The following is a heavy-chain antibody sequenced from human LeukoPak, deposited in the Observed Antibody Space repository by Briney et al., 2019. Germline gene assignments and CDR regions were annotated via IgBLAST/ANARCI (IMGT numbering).Heavy chain of an antibody. CDR1: GGSCSGYY. Sequence: SETLSLTGAVYGGSCSGYYWSWIRQPPGKGLEWIGEINHSGSTNYNPSLKSRVTISVDTSKNQFSLKLSSVTAADTAVYYCAREGGYSYGFVGDWGQGTLVTVSS. CDR3: AREGGYSYGFVGD. V-gene: IGHV4-34*01. J-gene: IGHJ4*02. CDR2: INHSGST. D-gene: IGHD5-18*01.